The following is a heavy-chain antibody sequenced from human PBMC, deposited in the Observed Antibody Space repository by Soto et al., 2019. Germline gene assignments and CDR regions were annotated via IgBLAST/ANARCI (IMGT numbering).Heavy chain of an antibody. CDR1: GGTFRNLA. V-gene: IGHV1-69*01. Sequence: QVQLVQSGAEVKKPGSSVKVSCKASGGTFRNLAINWVRQAPGQGLEWMGGFIPIIGGGINAQKFQGRVTITSDESTSTAYMELSSLKSEDTAMYFCARRSVSHSNAFDFWGQVKMVTVSS. J-gene: IGHJ3*01. CDR3: ARRSVSHSNAFDF. CDR2: FIPIIGGG. D-gene: IGHD2-15*01.